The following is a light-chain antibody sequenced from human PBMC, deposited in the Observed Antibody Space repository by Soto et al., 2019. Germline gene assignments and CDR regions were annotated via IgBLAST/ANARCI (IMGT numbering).Light chain of an antibody. J-gene: IGKJ2*01. CDR3: QQAHSFPRT. V-gene: IGKV1-12*01. CDR2: AAS. Sequence: DIQMTHSPSSVSASVGARFTITCRAGQGINNWLAWYQQKPGKVPKLLIYAASSLQSGVPSRFSGSGSGTDFTLTISSLQPEDFATYYCQQAHSFPRTFGQGTKLEIK. CDR1: QGINNW.